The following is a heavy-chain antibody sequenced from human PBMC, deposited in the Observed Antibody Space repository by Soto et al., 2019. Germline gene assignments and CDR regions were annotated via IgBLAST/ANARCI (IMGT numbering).Heavy chain of an antibody. CDR3: ARDLTYCTNGVCYTPGAAFDY. D-gene: IGHD2-8*01. V-gene: IGHV1-18*01. CDR2: ISAYNGNT. J-gene: IGHJ4*02. CDR1: GYTFTSYG. Sequence: ASVKVSCKASGYTFTSYGISWVRQAPGQGLEWMGWISAYNGNTNYAQKLQGRVTMTTDTSTSTAYMELRSLGSDDTAVYYCARDLTYCTNGVCYTPGAAFDYWGQGTLVTVSS.